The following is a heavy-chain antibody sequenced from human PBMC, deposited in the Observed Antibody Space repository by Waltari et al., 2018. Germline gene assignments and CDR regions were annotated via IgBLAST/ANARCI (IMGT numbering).Heavy chain of an antibody. D-gene: IGHD7-27*01. V-gene: IGHV4-31*03. J-gene: IGHJ3*02. CDR2: IYYSGST. Sequence: QVQLQESGPGLVKPSQTLSLTCTVSGGSISSGGYYWSWIRQHPGKGLEWIWYIYYSGSTYYNPSLKSRVTISVDTSKNQFSLKLSSVTAADTAVYYCARDPKVTGVDAFDIWGQGTMVTVSS. CDR3: ARDPKVTGVDAFDI. CDR1: GGSISSGGYY.